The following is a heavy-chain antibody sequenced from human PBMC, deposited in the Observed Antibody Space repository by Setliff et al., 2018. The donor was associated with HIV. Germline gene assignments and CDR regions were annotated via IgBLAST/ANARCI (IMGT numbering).Heavy chain of an antibody. CDR3: ATLDY. Sequence: ASVKVSCKTSGYTFVSSHINWVRQAPGQGLEWMGWINPNSGDTNYAQKFQGRVTMTTDTSISTAYMELSRLRSDDTAVYYCATLDYWGQGTLVTVSS. V-gene: IGHV1-2*02. CDR1: GYTFVSSH. CDR2: INPNSGDT. J-gene: IGHJ4*02.